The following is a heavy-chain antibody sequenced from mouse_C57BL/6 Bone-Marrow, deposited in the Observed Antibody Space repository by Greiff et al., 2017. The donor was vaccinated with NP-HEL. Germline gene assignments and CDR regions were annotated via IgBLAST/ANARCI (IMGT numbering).Heavy chain of an antibody. Sequence: VQLQQPGAELVMPGASVKLSCKASGYTFTSYWMHWVKQRPGQGLEWIGEIDPSDSYTNYNQKFKGKSTLTVDKSSSTAYMQLSSLTSEDSAVYYCARPGRGFAYWGQGTLVTVSA. V-gene: IGHV1-69*01. J-gene: IGHJ3*01. CDR1: GYTFTSYW. CDR2: IDPSDSYT. CDR3: ARPGRGFAY. D-gene: IGHD3-3*01.